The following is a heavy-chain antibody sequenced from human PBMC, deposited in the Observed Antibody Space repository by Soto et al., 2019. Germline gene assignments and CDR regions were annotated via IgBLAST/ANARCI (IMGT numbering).Heavy chain of an antibody. J-gene: IGHJ6*03. CDR2: INHSGST. CDR1: GGSFSGYY. CDR3: ARARRPYYYYYMDV. Sequence: SETLSLTCAVYGGSFSGYYWSWIRQPPGKGLEWIGEINHSGSTNYNPSLKSRVTISVDTSKNQFSLKLSSVTAADTAVYYCARARRPYYYYYMDVWGKGTTVTVSS. V-gene: IGHV4-34*01.